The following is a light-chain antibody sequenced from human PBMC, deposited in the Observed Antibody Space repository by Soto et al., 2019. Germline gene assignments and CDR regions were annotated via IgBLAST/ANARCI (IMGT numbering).Light chain of an antibody. CDR1: NSDVGTYNY. J-gene: IGLJ2*01. CDR2: DVS. CDR3: CSYAGSYTSL. V-gene: IGLV2-11*01. Sequence: QSALTQPRSVSGSPGQSVTISCTGTNSDVGTYNYVSWYQQHPGKAPKLMIYDVSQRPSGVPDRFSGSKSGNTASLTISGIQAEDESDYYCCSYAGSYTSLFGGGNKVTVL.